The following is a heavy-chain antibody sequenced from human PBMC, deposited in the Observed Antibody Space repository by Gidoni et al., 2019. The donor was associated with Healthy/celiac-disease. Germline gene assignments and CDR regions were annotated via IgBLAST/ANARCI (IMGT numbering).Heavy chain of an antibody. CDR1: GFTFSSYG. Sequence: RSLRPSCAPSGFTFSSYGMHWVRQAPGKGLEWVSVIWYDGSNKYYADSVKSRFTISRDNSKNTLYLRMNSLRHEDTAVYYCERDLNYYDSSGPEEGAFDIWGQGTMVTVSS. CDR3: ERDLNYYDSSGPEEGAFDI. D-gene: IGHD3-22*01. J-gene: IGHJ3*02. V-gene: IGHV3-33*01. CDR2: IWYDGSNK.